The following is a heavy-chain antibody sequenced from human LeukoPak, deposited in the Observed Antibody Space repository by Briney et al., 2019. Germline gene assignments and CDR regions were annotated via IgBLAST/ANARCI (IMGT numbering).Heavy chain of an antibody. V-gene: IGHV4-59*08. CDR2: IYYSGST. D-gene: IGHD1-26*01. J-gene: IGHJ4*02. CDR1: GGSISTHY. Sequence: SETLPLTCTVSGGSISTHYWSWIRQSPGKGLEWIGYIYYSGSTVYNPSLKSRVTISVDTSKNQFSLKLSSVTAADTAVYYCARHTVGATGSFDYWGQGTLVTVSS. CDR3: ARHTVGATGSFDY.